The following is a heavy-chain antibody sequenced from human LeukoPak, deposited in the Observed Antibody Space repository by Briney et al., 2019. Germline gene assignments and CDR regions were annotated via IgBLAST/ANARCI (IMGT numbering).Heavy chain of an antibody. CDR3: ARGVGGSYPDAFDI. Sequence: GGSLRLSCAASGFTFSSYSMNWVRQAPGKGLEWVSSISSSSSYIYYADSVKGRFTISRDNAKNSLYLQMNSLRAEDTAVYYCARGVGGSYPDAFDIWGQGTMVTVSS. J-gene: IGHJ3*02. D-gene: IGHD1-26*01. CDR2: ISSSSSYI. V-gene: IGHV3-21*01. CDR1: GFTFSSYS.